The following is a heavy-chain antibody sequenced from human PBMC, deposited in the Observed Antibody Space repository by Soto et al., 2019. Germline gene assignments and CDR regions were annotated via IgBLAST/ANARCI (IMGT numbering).Heavy chain of an antibody. V-gene: IGHV1-69*01. CDR2: IIPIFGTA. CDR1: GGTFSSYA. J-gene: IGHJ4*02. D-gene: IGHD3-22*01. CDR3: ARSANYYDSSGYFLFFDY. Sequence: QVQLVQSGAEVKKPGSSVKVSCKASGGTFSSYAISWVRQAPGQGLEWMGGIIPIFGTAYYAQKFQGRVTSTADESTSTAYMELGSLRSEDTAVYYCARSANYYDSSGYFLFFDYWGQGTLVTVSS.